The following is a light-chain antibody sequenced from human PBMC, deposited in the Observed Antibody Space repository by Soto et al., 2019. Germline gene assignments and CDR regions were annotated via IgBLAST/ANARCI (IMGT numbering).Light chain of an antibody. CDR3: QQYSRWPIT. V-gene: IGKV3-15*01. Sequence: EIVMTQSPATLSVSPGERATLSCRASQSVSSNLAWYQQKPGQAPRLLIYGASTRATVIPARFSGSGSGTEFTLTISSLQSEDFAVYYCQQYSRWPITFGPGTKVDIK. CDR1: QSVSSN. CDR2: GAS. J-gene: IGKJ3*01.